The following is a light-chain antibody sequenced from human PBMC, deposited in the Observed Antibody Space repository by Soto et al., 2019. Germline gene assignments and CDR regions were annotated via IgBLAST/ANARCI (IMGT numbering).Light chain of an antibody. Sequence: AIRMTQSPSSFSASTGDRVTITCRASQGISSYLAWYQQKPGKAPKLLIYAASSLQSGVPPRFSGSGSGTEFTLTISSLQPEDFATYYCQQSYSTPITFGQGTRLEIK. V-gene: IGKV1-8*01. CDR2: AAS. CDR1: QGISSY. CDR3: QQSYSTPIT. J-gene: IGKJ5*01.